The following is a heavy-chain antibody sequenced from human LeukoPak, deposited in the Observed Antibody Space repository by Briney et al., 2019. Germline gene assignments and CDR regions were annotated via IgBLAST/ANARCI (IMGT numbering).Heavy chain of an antibody. D-gene: IGHD3/OR15-3a*01. J-gene: IGHJ4*02. CDR2: ISADESTA. V-gene: IGHV3-30*18. Sequence: GRSLRLSCAASEFTFSSHVMHWFRQAPGKGLEWVAVISADESTAYYTDSVKGRFTISRDNAKNTLYLQMNSLRADDTAVFYCAKVPLRTGLKYFDYWGQGTLVTVSS. CDR1: EFTFSSHV. CDR3: AKVPLRTGLKYFDY.